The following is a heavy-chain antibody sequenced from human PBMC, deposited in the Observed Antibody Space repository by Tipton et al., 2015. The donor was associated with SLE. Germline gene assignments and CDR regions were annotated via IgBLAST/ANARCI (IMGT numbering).Heavy chain of an antibody. J-gene: IGHJ4*02. CDR2: ISAYNGNT. V-gene: IGHV1-18*01. D-gene: IGHD2-21*01. CDR1: GYTFSNFG. Sequence: QSGPEVKKPGASVKVSCKASGYTFSNFGISWVRQAPGQGLEWMGWISAYNGNTNYAQKLQGRLIMTTDTSTGTAYMELRSLRSDDTAVYYCARDIAIEGGPHQNRGGLFDYWGQGTLVTVSS. CDR3: ARDIAIEGGPHQNRGGLFDY.